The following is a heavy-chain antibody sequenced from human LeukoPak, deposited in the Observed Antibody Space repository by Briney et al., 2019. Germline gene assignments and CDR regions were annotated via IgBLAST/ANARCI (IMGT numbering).Heavy chain of an antibody. V-gene: IGHV3-7*04. Sequence: PGGSLRLSCAASGFTFSSYWMSWVRQAPGKGLEWVANIKQDGSEKYYVDSVKGRFTISRDNAKNSLYLQMNGLRAEDTAVYYCARDRADYYDSSGPPGYWGQGTLVTVSS. D-gene: IGHD3-22*01. CDR3: ARDRADYYDSSGPPGY. J-gene: IGHJ4*02. CDR1: GFTFSSYW. CDR2: IKQDGSEK.